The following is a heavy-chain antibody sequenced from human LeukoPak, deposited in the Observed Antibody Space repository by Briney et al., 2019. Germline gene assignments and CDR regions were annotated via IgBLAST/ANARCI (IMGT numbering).Heavy chain of an antibody. CDR3: ARRTLTTAMDWFDP. V-gene: IGHV4-38-2*02. CDR1: GYSISSGYY. D-gene: IGHD4-17*01. J-gene: IGHJ5*02. Sequence: SETLSLTCTVSGYSISSGYYWGWIRQPPGRGLEWIGSIYHSGSTYYNPSLKSRVTISVDTSKNQFSLKLSSVTAVDTAVYYCARRTLTTAMDWFDPWGQGTLVTVSS. CDR2: IYHSGST.